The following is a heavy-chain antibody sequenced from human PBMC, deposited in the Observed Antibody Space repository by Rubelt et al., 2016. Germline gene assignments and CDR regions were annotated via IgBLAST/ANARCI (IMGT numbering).Heavy chain of an antibody. J-gene: IGHJ5*02. CDR2: ISYGGSNK. D-gene: IGHD2-2*01. Sequence: GLEWVAVISYGGSNKYYADSVKGRFTISRDNSKNTLYLQMNSLRAEDTAVYYCARASSTSRGRFDPWGQGTLVTVSS. V-gene: IGHV3-30*04. CDR3: ARASSTSRGRFDP.